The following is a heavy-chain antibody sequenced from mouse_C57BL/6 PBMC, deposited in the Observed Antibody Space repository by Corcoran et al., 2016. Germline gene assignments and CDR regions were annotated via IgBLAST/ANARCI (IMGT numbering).Heavy chain of an antibody. D-gene: IGHD2-1*01. CDR3: AVPRYDYRNYHYYAMDY. CDR1: GYAFSRYW. J-gene: IGHJ4*01. CDR2: IYPGDGDT. V-gene: IGHV1-80*01. Sequence: QVQLQQSGAELVKPGASVKISCKASGYAFSRYWMNWVKQRPGNGLEWIGQIYPGDGDTNYNGKFKVKATLTADKSSSTAYMQHSSLTSEDSAVYFCAVPRYDYRNYHYYAMDYWGQGTSVTVSS.